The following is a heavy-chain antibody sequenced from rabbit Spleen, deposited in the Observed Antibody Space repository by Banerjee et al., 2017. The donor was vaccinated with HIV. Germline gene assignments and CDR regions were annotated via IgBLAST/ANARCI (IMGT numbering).Heavy chain of an antibody. CDR3: ARDTGSSFSSYGMDL. CDR1: GFSFNSGYD. J-gene: IGHJ6*01. CDR2: IGAGSSGST. V-gene: IGHV1S40*01. D-gene: IGHD8-1*01. Sequence: QSLEESGGGLVKPGASLTLTCKASGFSFNSGYDMCWVRQAPGKGLEWIACIGAGSSGSTYSATWAKGRFTISKTSSTTVTLQMTSLTAADTATYFCARDTGSSFSSYGMDLWGQGTLVT.